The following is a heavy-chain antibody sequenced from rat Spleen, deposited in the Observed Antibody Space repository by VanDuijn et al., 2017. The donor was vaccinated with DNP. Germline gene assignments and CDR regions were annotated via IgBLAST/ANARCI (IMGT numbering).Heavy chain of an antibody. CDR2: VNSAGST. Sequence: EVQLQESGPGLVEPSQSLSLTCSVTGYSITSSYRWNWIRKFPGNKLEWMGSVNSAGSTNYNPSLKSRISITRDTSKNQFFLQVISVTPEDTATYYCARMHYGCDNWGQGVMVTVSS. J-gene: IGHJ2*01. CDR3: ARMHYGCDN. V-gene: IGHV3-3*01. CDR1: GYSITSSYR. D-gene: IGHD1-11*01.